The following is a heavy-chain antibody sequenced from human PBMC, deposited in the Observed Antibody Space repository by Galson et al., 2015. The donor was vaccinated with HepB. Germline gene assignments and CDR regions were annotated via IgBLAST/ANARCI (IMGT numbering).Heavy chain of an antibody. CDR1: GYTFAGYY. CDR2: INPNNGGT. J-gene: IGHJ6*03. V-gene: IGHV1-2*02. CDR3: ARDANPRTIYYYYYYLDV. Sequence: QSGAEVKKPGASVKVSCKASGYTFAGYYLHWVRQAPGQGLEWMGWINPNNGGTNYAQKFQGRVTMTRDTSISTVYMELSRLRSDDTAVYYCARDANPRTIYYYYYYLDVWVKGPRSPSP. D-gene: IGHD3-3*01.